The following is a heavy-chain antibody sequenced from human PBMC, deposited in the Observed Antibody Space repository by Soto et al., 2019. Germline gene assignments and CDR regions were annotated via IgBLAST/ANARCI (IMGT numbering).Heavy chain of an antibody. V-gene: IGHV1-18*01. CDR2: ISAYNGNT. CDR3: AREASYYGAAPWFFDL. D-gene: IGHD4-17*01. CDR1: GYTFTSYG. J-gene: IGHJ2*01. Sequence: QVQLVQSGAEVKKPGASVKVSCQASGYTFTSYGISWVRQAPGQGLEWMGWISAYNGNTNYAQKLQGRVTMTTDTSTSTAYMELRSLRSDDTAVYYCAREASYYGAAPWFFDLWGRGTLVTVSS.